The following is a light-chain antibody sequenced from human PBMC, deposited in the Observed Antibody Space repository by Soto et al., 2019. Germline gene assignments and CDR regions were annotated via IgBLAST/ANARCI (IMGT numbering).Light chain of an antibody. CDR1: QSISSY. CDR3: QQSYSTLRT. Sequence: DIQMTQSPSSLSASVGERVTITCRASQSISSYLNWYQQKPGKAPKLLIYAASSLQSGVPSRFSGSGSGTDLTLTISSLQPEDFATYYCQQSYSTLRTFGQGTKVEIK. CDR2: AAS. V-gene: IGKV1-39*01. J-gene: IGKJ1*01.